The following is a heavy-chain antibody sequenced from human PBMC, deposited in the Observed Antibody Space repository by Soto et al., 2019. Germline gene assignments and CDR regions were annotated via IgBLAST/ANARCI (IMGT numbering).Heavy chain of an antibody. CDR3: ARGSEGDDYDSKLGFDY. V-gene: IGHV4-30-4*01. J-gene: IGHJ4*02. CDR1: GGSISTGDCY. Sequence: QVQLQESGPGLVKPSQTLSLTCSVSGGSISTGDCYWNWIRQPPGKGLEWIGYIYYTGSTYYNPSLKSRVIISIDTSKNQFSVNLTSVTAADTAIYYCARGSEGDDYDSKLGFDYWGQGILVTVSS. D-gene: IGHD3-22*01. CDR2: IYYTGST.